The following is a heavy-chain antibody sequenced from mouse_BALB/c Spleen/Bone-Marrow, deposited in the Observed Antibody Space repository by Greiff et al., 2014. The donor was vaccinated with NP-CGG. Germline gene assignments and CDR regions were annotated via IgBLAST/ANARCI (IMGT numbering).Heavy chain of an antibody. CDR1: GYTFTSYW. V-gene: IGHV1S22*01. D-gene: IGHD2-3*01. Sequence: GSELVRPGASVKLSCKASGYTFTSYWMHWVKQRPGQGLEWIGSIYPGSGSTNYDEKFKSKATLTVDTSSSTAYMQLSSLTSEDSAVYYCTLRWSYYAMDYWGQGTSVTVSS. J-gene: IGHJ4*01. CDR3: TLRWSYYAMDY. CDR2: IYPGSGST.